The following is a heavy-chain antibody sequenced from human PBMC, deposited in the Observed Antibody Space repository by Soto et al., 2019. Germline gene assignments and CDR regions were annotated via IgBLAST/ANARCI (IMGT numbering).Heavy chain of an antibody. CDR2: ISAYNGNT. D-gene: IGHD6-19*01. CDR1: GYSFTNYG. V-gene: IGHV1-18*01. J-gene: IGHJ6*03. CDR3: ARDRGVAPPVAGNTHYYYYMDV. Sequence: QVRLVQSGVEVKKPGASVRVSCKASGYSFTNYGITWVRQAPGQGFEWMGWISAYNGNTNYAQKFQGRVNLTTDASSSTAYLDLRSLRSDDTAFYYCARDRGVAPPVAGNTHYYYYMDVWGKGTTVTVSS.